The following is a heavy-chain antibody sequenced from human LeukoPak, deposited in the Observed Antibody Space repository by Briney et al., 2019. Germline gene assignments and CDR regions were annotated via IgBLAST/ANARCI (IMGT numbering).Heavy chain of an antibody. CDR3: ARGRWELLVDY. V-gene: IGHV4-39*07. J-gene: IGHJ4*02. CDR1: GGSISSSSYY. Sequence: PSETLSLTCTVSGGSISSSSYYWGWIRQPPRKGLEWIGEINHSGSTNYNPSLKSRVTISVDTSKNQFSLKLSSVTAADTAVYYCARGRWELLVDYWGQGTLVTVSS. D-gene: IGHD1-26*01. CDR2: INHSGST.